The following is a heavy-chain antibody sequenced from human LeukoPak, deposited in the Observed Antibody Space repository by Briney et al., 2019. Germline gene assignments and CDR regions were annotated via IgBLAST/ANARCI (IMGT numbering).Heavy chain of an antibody. CDR3: AKNGDRGAFCTGGTCYPYFYYYMDV. J-gene: IGHJ6*03. V-gene: IGHV3-23*01. Sequence: QTGGSLRLSCAASGFTFSSYGMSWVRQAPGKGLEWVSAISDSGGSTYYADSVKGRFTISRDNSKDTLYLQMSSLRAEDTAIYYCAKNGDRGAFCTGGTCYPYFYYYMDVWGKGTTVTI. CDR1: GFTFSSYG. D-gene: IGHD2-15*01. CDR2: ISDSGGST.